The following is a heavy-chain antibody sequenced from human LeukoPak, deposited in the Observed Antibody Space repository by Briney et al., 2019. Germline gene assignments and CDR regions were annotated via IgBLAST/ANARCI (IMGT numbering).Heavy chain of an antibody. J-gene: IGHJ4*02. CDR1: GHTFTNYG. V-gene: IGHV1-18*01. Sequence: GASVKVSCKASGHTFTNYGATWVRQAPGQGLEWMGWVSADNGNRNYAQKFQDRVTINIDTSTSTAFMELRSLRSDDTAVYYCAKNRGGTWWDLLDYWGQGTLVTVSS. CDR3: AKNRGGTWWDLLDY. D-gene: IGHD1-26*01. CDR2: VSADNGNR.